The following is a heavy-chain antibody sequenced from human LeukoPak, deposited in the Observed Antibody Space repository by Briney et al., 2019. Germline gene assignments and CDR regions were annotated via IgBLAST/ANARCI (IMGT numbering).Heavy chain of an antibody. CDR3: ARLEQFHRGHFYYSMDV. J-gene: IGHJ6*03. V-gene: IGHV3-11*01. D-gene: IGHD6-19*01. CDR1: GFTFSDYY. CDR2: MSSTGTTI. Sequence: GGPLRLSCAASGFTFSDYYMTWIRQAPGKGLEWVSYMSSTGTTIYYADSVRGRLTISRDNAKNSLYLQMSSLRAEDTDVYYCARLEQFHRGHFYYSMDVWGKGPTVTVSS.